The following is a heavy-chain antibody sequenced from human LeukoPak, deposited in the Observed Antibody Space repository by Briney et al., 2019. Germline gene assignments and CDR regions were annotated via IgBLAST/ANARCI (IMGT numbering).Heavy chain of an antibody. V-gene: IGHV3-7*01. Sequence: PGGSLRLSCAASGLTFSNSWMSWDRQAPGNGLEGMANIIQDGSARYYVDSVKGRFTISRDNADNSLYLQMNSLRAEDTAVYYCAIDLFSCSSTSCYVSWGRGTLVTVSS. CDR2: IIQDGSAR. J-gene: IGHJ5*02. D-gene: IGHD2-2*01. CDR1: GLTFSNSW. CDR3: AIDLFSCSSTSCYVS.